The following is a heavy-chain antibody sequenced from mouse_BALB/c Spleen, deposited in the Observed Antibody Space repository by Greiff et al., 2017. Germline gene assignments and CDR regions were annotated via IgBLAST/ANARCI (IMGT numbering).Heavy chain of an antibody. D-gene: IGHD4-1*01. CDR3: ARELTGPYYFDY. CDR1: GFSLTSYG. Sequence: SLSITCTVSGFSLTSYGVHWVRQPPGKGLEWLGVIWAGGSTNYNSALMSRLSISKDNSKSQVFLKMNSLQTDDTAMYYCARELTGPYYFDYWGQGTTLTVSS. J-gene: IGHJ2*01. V-gene: IGHV2-9*02. CDR2: IWAGGST.